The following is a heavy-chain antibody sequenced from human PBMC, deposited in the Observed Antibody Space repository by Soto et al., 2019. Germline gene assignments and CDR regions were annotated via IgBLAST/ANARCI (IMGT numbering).Heavy chain of an antibody. D-gene: IGHD3-22*01. Sequence: GGSLRLSCSASGFTFSIYAMHWVRQAPGKGLEYVSSISTNGGSTDYADSVKGRFTISRDNSKNTVYLQMSSLRAEDTAVYYCARYDSSALYYFDYWGQGTLVTVSS. CDR1: GFTFSIYA. J-gene: IGHJ4*02. CDR3: ARYDSSALYYFDY. V-gene: IGHV3-64D*06. CDR2: ISTNGGST.